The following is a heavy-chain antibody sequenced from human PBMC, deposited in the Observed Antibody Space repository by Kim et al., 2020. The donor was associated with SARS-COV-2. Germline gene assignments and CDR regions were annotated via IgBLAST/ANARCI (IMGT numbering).Heavy chain of an antibody. CDR2: IIPIFGTA. CDR3: ARVDCSGVSCYSAFDI. J-gene: IGHJ3*02. CDR1: GGTFSSYA. D-gene: IGHD2-15*01. V-gene: IGHV1-69*13. Sequence: SVKVSCKASGGTFSSYAISWVRQAPGQGLEWMGGIIPIFGTANYAQKFQGRVTITADESTSTAYMELSSLRSEDTAVYYCARVDCSGVSCYSAFDIWGQGTMVTVSS.